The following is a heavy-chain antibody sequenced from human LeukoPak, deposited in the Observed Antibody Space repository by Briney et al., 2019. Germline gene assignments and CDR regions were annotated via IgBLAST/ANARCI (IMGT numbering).Heavy chain of an antibody. CDR1: EFIFSSYG. CDR2: ISYDGSNK. J-gene: IGHJ4*02. D-gene: IGHD6-13*01. CDR3: AKQREGISWSPDY. Sequence: PGGSLRLSCAASEFIFSSYGMHWVRQAPGKWLEWVAVISYDGSNKYYADSVKGRFTISRDNSKNTLYLQMNSLRAEDTAVYYCAKQREGISWSPDYWGQGTLVTVSS. V-gene: IGHV3-30*18.